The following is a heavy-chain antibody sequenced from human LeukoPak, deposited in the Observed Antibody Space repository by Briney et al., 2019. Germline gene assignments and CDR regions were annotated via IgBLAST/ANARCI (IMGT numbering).Heavy chain of an antibody. CDR2: INPNSGGT. J-gene: IGHJ4*02. D-gene: IGHD4-17*01. V-gene: IGHV1-2*02. CDR1: GYTFTGYY. CDR3: ARSIYGDYTFFDY. Sequence: ASVKVSCKASGYTFTGYYMHWVRQAPGQGLEWMGWINPNSGGTNYAQKFQGRVTMTRDTSISTAYMELSSLRSDDTAVYYCARSIYGDYTFFDYWGQGTLVTVSS.